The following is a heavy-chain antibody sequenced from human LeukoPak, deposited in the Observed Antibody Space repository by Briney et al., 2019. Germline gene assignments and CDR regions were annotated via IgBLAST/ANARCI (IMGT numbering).Heavy chain of an antibody. D-gene: IGHD2-8*01. V-gene: IGHV3-7*01. J-gene: IGHJ4*02. Sequence: GGSLRLSCAASGFTFSSYWMSWVRQTPDKGLEWVADLKGDGSKTYFVDSVKGRFTISRDNTKNSLYLQMNNLRVEDTALYYCARERATNDYYSHDYWGQGTLVTVSS. CDR3: ARERATNDYYSHDY. CDR1: GFTFSSYW. CDR2: LKGDGSKT.